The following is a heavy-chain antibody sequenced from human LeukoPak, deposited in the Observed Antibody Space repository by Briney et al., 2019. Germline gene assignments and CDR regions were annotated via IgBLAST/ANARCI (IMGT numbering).Heavy chain of an antibody. Sequence: SETLSLTCTVSGGSISSYYWSWIRQPPGKGLEWIGYVFDSGGTNYNPSLKSRVTISVDTSKKQFSLKLSSVTAADTAVYYCARGYSSSWNYFDYWGQGTLVTVSS. D-gene: IGHD6-13*01. V-gene: IGHV4-59*01. CDR1: GGSISSYY. J-gene: IGHJ4*02. CDR2: VFDSGGT. CDR3: ARGYSSSWNYFDY.